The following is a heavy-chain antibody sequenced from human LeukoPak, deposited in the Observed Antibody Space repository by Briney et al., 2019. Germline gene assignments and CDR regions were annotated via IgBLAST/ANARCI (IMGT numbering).Heavy chain of an antibody. J-gene: IGHJ6*02. V-gene: IGHV4-59*12. CDR2: IYYSGST. D-gene: IGHD2-2*02. CDR1: GGSISSYY. CDR3: ARMTVVVPAAILPSYYYYGMDV. Sequence: SETLSLTCTVSGGSISSYYWSWIRQPPGKGLEWIGYIYYSGSTNYNPSLKSRVTISVDTSKNQFSLKLSSVTAADTAVYYCARMTVVVPAAILPSYYYYGMDVWGQGTTVTVSS.